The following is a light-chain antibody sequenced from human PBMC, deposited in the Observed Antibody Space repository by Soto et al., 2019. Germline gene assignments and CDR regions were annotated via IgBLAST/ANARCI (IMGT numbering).Light chain of an antibody. CDR2: SND. Sequence: QSVVTQPPSASGTPGQRVTIFCSGSSSNIGSNTVNWYQQLPGTAPKLLMYSNDQRPSGVPDRFSDSRSGTSASLAISGLQSEDEADYYCAAWDDSLNGVVFGGGTKLTVL. CDR3: AAWDDSLNGVV. V-gene: IGLV1-44*01. J-gene: IGLJ2*01. CDR1: SSNIGSNT.